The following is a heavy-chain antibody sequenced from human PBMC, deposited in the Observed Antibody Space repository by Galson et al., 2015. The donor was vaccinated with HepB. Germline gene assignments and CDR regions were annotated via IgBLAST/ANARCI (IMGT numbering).Heavy chain of an antibody. CDR1: GFTFSSYW. CDR2: IWYDGSNK. V-gene: IGHV3-33*08. J-gene: IGHJ4*02. D-gene: IGHD6-13*01. CDR3: ARDSSSWTYYFDY. Sequence: SLRLSCAASGFTFSSYWMTWVRQAPGKGLEWVAVIWYDGSNKYYADSVKGRFTISRDNAKNSLYLQMNSLRAEDTAVYYCARDSSSWTYYFDYWGQGTLVTVSS.